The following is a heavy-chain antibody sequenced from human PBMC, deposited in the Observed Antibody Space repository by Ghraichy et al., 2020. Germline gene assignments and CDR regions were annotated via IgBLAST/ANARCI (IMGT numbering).Heavy chain of an antibody. CDR1: GYTFTSYD. D-gene: IGHD5-12*01. Sequence: ASVKVSCKASGYTFTSYDINWVRQATGQGLEWMGWMNPNSGNTGYAQKFQGRVTMTRNTSISTAYMELSSLRSEEPAVYYCARGGYSGYDLGYWGQGTLVTVSS. V-gene: IGHV1-8*01. CDR2: MNPNSGNT. CDR3: ARGGYSGYDLGY. J-gene: IGHJ4*02.